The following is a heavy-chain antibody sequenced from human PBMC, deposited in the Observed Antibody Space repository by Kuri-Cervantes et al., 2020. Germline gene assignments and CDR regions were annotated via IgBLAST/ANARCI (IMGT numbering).Heavy chain of an antibody. CDR2: ISWNSGSI. V-gene: IGHV3-9*01. Sequence: GGSLRLSCAASGFTFYDYAMHWVRQAPGKGLERVSGISWNSGSIGYADSVKGRFTISRYNAKNYLYLKMHSLRAEDTALYYCAKDQEDRVFEYWGQETLVTVSS. CDR1: GFTFYDYA. J-gene: IGHJ4*02. CDR3: AKDQEDRVFEY.